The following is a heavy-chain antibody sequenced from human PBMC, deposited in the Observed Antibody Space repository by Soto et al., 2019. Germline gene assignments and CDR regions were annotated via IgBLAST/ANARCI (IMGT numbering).Heavy chain of an antibody. Sequence: PSETQSLTCTVSGGSINAFYWSWVRQPAGKGLEWIGRIFSSGSTSFNPSLESRVAMSVDTSKNHFSLNLSSVTAADMAVYYCAREGSYSAYNFAHGIQLWSFDFWGQGALVTVSS. V-gene: IGHV4-4*07. CDR2: IFSSGST. J-gene: IGHJ4*02. CDR3: AREGSYSAYNFAHGIQLWSFDF. D-gene: IGHD5-12*01. CDR1: GGSINAFY.